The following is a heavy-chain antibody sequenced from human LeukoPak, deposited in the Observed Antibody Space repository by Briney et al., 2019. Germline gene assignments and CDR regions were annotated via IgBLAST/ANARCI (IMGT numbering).Heavy chain of an antibody. Sequence: SETLSLTCTVSGGSISSHYWSWIRQPAGKGLEWIGRIYTSVSTNYNPSLKSRVTMSVDTSKNQFSLKLSSVTAADTAVYYCARGYSGYDQHDYWGQGTLVTVSS. J-gene: IGHJ4*02. D-gene: IGHD5-12*01. CDR3: ARGYSGYDQHDY. CDR1: GGSISSHY. CDR2: IYTSVST. V-gene: IGHV4-4*07.